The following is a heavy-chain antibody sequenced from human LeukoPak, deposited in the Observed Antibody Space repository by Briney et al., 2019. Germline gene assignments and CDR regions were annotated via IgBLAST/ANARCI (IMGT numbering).Heavy chain of an antibody. V-gene: IGHV3-48*01. Sequence: GGSLRLYCAASGVTFSSYSMTWVRQAPGTGLEWVSYSSSSSSTIYYADSVKGRFTISRDNAKNSLYLQMNSLRAEDTAVYYCARPYYYDSSGYFGNDAFDIWGQGTMVTVSS. CDR2: SSSSSSTI. CDR1: GVTFSSYS. J-gene: IGHJ3*02. D-gene: IGHD3-22*01. CDR3: ARPYYYDSSGYFGNDAFDI.